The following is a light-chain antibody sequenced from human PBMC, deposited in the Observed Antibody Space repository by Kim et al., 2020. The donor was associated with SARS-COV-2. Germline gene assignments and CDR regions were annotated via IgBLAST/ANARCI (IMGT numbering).Light chain of an antibody. V-gene: IGKV3-20*01. J-gene: IGKJ2*01. Sequence: EVVLTQSPGTLSLSPGERATLSCRASQRVTSSYLAWYQQKPGQTPRLLIYAASIGATGIPDRFSGSGSGTDFTLTISRLEPEDFAVYYCHQYGSSPYTFGQGTKLEI. CDR2: AAS. CDR3: HQYGSSPYT. CDR1: QRVTSSY.